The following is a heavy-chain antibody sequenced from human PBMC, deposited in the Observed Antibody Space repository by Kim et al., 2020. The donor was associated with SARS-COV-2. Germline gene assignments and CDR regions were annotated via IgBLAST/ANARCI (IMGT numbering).Heavy chain of an antibody. CDR3: ARVGIRGDYYYYGMDV. CDR1: GYTFTGYY. CDR2: INPNSGGT. D-gene: IGHD3-10*01. Sequence: ASVKVSCKASGYTFTGYYMHWVRQAPGQGLEWMGWINPNSGGTNYAQKFQGRVTMTRDTSISTAYMELSRLRSDDTAVYYCARVGIRGDYYYYGMDVWGQGTTVTVSS. V-gene: IGHV1-2*02. J-gene: IGHJ6*02.